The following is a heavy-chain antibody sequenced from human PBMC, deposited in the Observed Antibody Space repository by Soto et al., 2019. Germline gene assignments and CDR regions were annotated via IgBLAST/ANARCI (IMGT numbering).Heavy chain of an antibody. J-gene: IGHJ4*02. CDR3: ARRSSSWYFDY. CDR2: ISVSDGST. Sequence: EVQLLESGGGLVQPGGSLRLSCAASGFTFSSYAMNWVLQAPGKGLEWVSVISVSDGSTSYADSVKGRFTISRDNSKNTLNLQMNSLRAEDTAVYSCARRSSSWYFDYWGEGTLVTVSS. D-gene: IGHD6-13*01. V-gene: IGHV3-23*01. CDR1: GFTFSSYA.